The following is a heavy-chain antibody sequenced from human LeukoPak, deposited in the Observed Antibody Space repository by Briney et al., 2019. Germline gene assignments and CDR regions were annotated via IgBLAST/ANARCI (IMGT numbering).Heavy chain of an antibody. CDR2: IHYSGST. Sequence: SETLSLTCTVSGASIRSSYWSWIRQPPGKGLEWIGHIHYSGSTNYNPSLKSRVAISVDTSKNQFSLKLSSVTAADTAVYYCARRVWATTISRDGFDIWGQGTMVTVSS. J-gene: IGHJ3*02. CDR1: GASIRSSY. D-gene: IGHD1-26*01. CDR3: ARRVWATTISRDGFDI. V-gene: IGHV4-59*01.